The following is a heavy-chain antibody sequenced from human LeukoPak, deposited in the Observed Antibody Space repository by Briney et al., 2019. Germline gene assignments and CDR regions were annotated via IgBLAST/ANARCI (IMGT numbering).Heavy chain of an antibody. Sequence: SETLSLTCAVYGGSFSGYYWSWIRQPPGKGLEWIGEINHSGSTNYNPSLKSRVTISVDTSKNQFSLKLSSVTAADTAVYYCARVPRYSGSYYPSFWFDPWGQGTLVTVSS. CDR3: ARVPRYSGSYYPSFWFDP. J-gene: IGHJ5*02. V-gene: IGHV4-34*01. D-gene: IGHD1-26*01. CDR1: GGSFSGYY. CDR2: INHSGST.